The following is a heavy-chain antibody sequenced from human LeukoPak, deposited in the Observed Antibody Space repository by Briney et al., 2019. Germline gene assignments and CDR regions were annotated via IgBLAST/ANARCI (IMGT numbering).Heavy chain of an antibody. Sequence: GGSLRLSCAASGFAFSSYGMHWVRQAPGKGLEWVAVIWYDGSNKYYADSVKGRFTISRDNSKNTLYLQMNSLRAEDTAVYYCARGSNWFDPWGQGTLVTVSS. J-gene: IGHJ5*02. CDR2: IWYDGSNK. V-gene: IGHV3-33*01. CDR3: ARGSNWFDP. CDR1: GFAFSSYG.